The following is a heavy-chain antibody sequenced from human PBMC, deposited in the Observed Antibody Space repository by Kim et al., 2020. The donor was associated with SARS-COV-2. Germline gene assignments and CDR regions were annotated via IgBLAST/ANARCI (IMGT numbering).Heavy chain of an antibody. V-gene: IGHV4-39*01. Sequence: YYTPSLRRRVTISVDTSKNQFSLKLSSVTAADTAVYYCASERTTGYYFDYWGQGTLVTVSS. J-gene: IGHJ4*02. CDR3: ASERTTGYYFDY. D-gene: IGHD4-17*01.